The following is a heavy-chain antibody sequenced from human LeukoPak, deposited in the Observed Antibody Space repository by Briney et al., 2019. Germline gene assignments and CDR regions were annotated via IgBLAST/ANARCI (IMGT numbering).Heavy chain of an antibody. Sequence: PSETLSLTCTVSGDSINSGPYYWSWIRQPAGKGLEWIGRIYSGVRTNYNPSLKSRVTISVDTSKNQFSLKLSSVTAADTAVYYCAREGSIYYSDSSGYLGYWGQGTLVTVSS. J-gene: IGHJ4*02. CDR2: IYSGVRT. D-gene: IGHD3-22*01. V-gene: IGHV4-61*02. CDR1: GDSINSGPYY. CDR3: AREGSIYYSDSSGYLGY.